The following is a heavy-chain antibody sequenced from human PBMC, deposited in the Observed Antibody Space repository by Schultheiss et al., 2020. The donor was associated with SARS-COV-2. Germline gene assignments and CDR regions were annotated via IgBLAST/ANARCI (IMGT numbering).Heavy chain of an antibody. J-gene: IGHJ5*02. V-gene: IGHV4-4*02. CDR1: GGSISSSNW. CDR3: ARGMKRWLHLKGAINWFDP. D-gene: IGHD5-24*01. CDR2: IYHSGST. Sequence: SETLSLTCAVSGGSISSSNWWSWVRQPPGKGLEWIGEIYHSGSTNYNPSLKSRVTISVDKSKNQFSLKLSSVTAADTAVYYCARGMKRWLHLKGAINWFDPWGQGTLVTVSS.